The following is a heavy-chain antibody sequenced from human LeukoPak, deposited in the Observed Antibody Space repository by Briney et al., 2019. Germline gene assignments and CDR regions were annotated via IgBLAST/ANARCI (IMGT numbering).Heavy chain of an antibody. D-gene: IGHD4-17*01. CDR3: TTDHHGDYVYWFDP. J-gene: IGHJ5*02. CDR1: GLTFSNYA. CDR2: ISGSGTGP. V-gene: IGHV3-23*01. Sequence: GGSLRLSCAASGLTFSNYAMTWVRQAPGKGLELVSAISGSGTGPYYADSVRGRFTISRDNSKNTLYLQMNSLRAEDTAVYYCTTDHHGDYVYWFDPWGQGTLVTVSS.